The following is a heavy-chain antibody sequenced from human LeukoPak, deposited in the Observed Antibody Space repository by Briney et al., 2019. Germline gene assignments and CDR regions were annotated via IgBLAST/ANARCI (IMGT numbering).Heavy chain of an antibody. V-gene: IGHV1-69*04. Sequence: SVKVSCKVSGYTLTELSMHWVRQAPGQGLEWMGRIIPILGIANYAQKFQGRVTITADKSTSTAYMELSSLRSEDTAVYYCARESSGRYYFDYWGQGTLVTVSS. J-gene: IGHJ4*02. CDR1: GYTLTELS. CDR2: IIPILGIA. CDR3: ARESSGRYYFDY.